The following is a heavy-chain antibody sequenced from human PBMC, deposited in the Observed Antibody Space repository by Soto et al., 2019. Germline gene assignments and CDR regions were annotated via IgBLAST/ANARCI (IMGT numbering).Heavy chain of an antibody. CDR3: ARYSHAYDFWSGYYFYYYYGMDV. J-gene: IGHJ6*02. CDR1: GGTFSSYA. CDR2: IIPIFGTA. V-gene: IGHV1-69*13. D-gene: IGHD3-3*01. Sequence: SVKVSCKASGGTFSSYAISWVRQAPGQGLEWMGGIIPIFGTANYAQKFQGRVTITADESTSTAYMELSSLRSEDTAVYYCARYSHAYDFWSGYYFYYYYGMDVWGQGTTVTVSS.